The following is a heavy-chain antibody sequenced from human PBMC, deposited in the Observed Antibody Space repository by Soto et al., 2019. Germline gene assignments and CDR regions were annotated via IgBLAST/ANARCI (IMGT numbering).Heavy chain of an antibody. V-gene: IGHV4-4*02. CDR1: GGSISSSYW. CDR3: ARVSGSYYSGMDV. Sequence: QVQLQESGPGLVKPSGTLSLTCAVSGGSISSSYWWCWVRQPPGKGLEWIGEIYHSGSTNHNTSPKSRVTTSVDKSKKQFSLKVTSVTAADTAVYYCARVSGSYYSGMDVWGQGTKVTVSS. CDR2: IYHSGST. J-gene: IGHJ6*02.